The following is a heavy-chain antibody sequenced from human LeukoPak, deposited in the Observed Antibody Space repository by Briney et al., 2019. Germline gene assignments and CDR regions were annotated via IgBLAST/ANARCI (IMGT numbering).Heavy chain of an antibody. Sequence: SETLSLTCTVSGGTISSDYWGWIRQPPGKGLEWIGYIYYSGSTNYNPSLKSRVTISVDTSKNQFSLKLSSVTAADTAVYYCARALTIFDYYYGMDVWGQGTTVTVSS. D-gene: IGHD3-3*01. V-gene: IGHV4-59*01. CDR1: GGTISSDY. CDR3: ARALTIFDYYYGMDV. CDR2: IYYSGST. J-gene: IGHJ6*02.